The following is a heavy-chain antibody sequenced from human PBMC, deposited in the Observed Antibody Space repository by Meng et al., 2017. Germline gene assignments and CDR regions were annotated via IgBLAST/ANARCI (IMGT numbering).Heavy chain of an antibody. CDR3: ARDSSSGWYHNY. D-gene: IGHD6-19*01. V-gene: IGHV3-53*02. CDR1: GFSVTTSD. Sequence: VQGCGTGGGWTQRGGSLRLFCTAFGFSVTTSDLSWVRQATGKGLECVSVIYSGRSTYYADSVKGRFSISRDNSKNTLYLQMNSLRAEDTAVYFCARDSSSGWYHNYWGQGTLVTVSS. CDR2: IYSGRST. J-gene: IGHJ4*02.